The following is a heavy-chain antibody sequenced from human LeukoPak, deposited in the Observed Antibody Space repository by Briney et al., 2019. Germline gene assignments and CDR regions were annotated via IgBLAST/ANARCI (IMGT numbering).Heavy chain of an antibody. V-gene: IGHV4-39*07. J-gene: IGHJ5*02. Sequence: SETLSLTCTVSGGSISSSSYYWGWIRQPPGKGLEWIGSIYYSGSTNYNPSLKSRVTISVDTSKNQFSLKLSSVTAADTAVYYCATLIHSSGSNWFDPWGQGTLVTVSS. CDR1: GGSISSSSYY. D-gene: IGHD6-19*01. CDR3: ATLIHSSGSNWFDP. CDR2: IYYSGST.